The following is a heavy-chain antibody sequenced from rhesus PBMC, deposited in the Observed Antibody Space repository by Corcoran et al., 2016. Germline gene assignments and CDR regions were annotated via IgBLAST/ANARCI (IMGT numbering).Heavy chain of an antibody. V-gene: IGHV4-165*01. CDR2: IDGGSGST. CDR3: ARDHSGKYDY. CDR1: GGSLSGYY. D-gene: IGHD6-25*01. Sequence: QVQLQESGPGVMKPSETLSLTCAVSGGSLSGYYLWSWIRQPPGKGLEWIGYIDGGSGSTSYNPALKSRVIISIDTSKNQFSLKLSSVTAADTAVYYCARDHSGKYDYWGQGVLVTVSS. J-gene: IGHJ4*01.